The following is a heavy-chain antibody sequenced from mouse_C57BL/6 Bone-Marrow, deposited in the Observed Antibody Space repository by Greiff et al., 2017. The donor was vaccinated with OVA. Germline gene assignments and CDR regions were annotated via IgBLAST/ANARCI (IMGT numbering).Heavy chain of an antibody. V-gene: IGHV1-63*01. Sequence: VHLVESGAELVRPGTSVKMSCKASGYTFTNYWIGWAKQRPGHGLEWIGDIYPGGGYTNYNEKFKGKATLTADKSSSTAYMQFSSLTSEDSAIYYCARNWYFDVWGTGTTVTVSS. CDR1: GYTFTNYW. J-gene: IGHJ1*03. CDR3: ARNWYFDV. CDR2: IYPGGGYT.